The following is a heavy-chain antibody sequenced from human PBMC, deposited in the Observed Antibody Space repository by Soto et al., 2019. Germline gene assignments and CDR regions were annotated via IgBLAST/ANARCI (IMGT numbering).Heavy chain of an antibody. CDR1: GLSLRTTGVG. D-gene: IGHD2-21*02. CDR2: LYWDDDK. Sequence: QVTLKESGPTLVKPTQTLTLTCTVSGLSLRTTGVGVGWVRQPPGKALEWLALLYWDDDKRYSPSLRSRLTIAKNITKNQAFSTMTNMDTMDTATNYCVQSRCGGDCPAIYSSHAYNGLDVWGQGTTVTVSS. J-gene: IGHJ6*02. V-gene: IGHV2-5*02. CDR3: VQSRCGGDCPAIYSSHAYNGLDV.